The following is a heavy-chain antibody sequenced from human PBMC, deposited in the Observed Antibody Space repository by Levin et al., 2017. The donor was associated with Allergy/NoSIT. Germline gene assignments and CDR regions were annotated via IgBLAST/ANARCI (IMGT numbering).Heavy chain of an antibody. CDR1: GFTFDDYG. CDR3: ARHRGYYYYGMDV. V-gene: IGHV3-20*01. CDR2: MNWNGGST. J-gene: IGHJ6*02. Sequence: GGSLRLSCAASGFTFDDYGMSWVRQAPGKGLEWVSGMNWNGGSTGYADSVKGRFTISRDNAKNSLYLQMNSLRAEDTALYHCARHRGYYYYGMDVWGQGTTVTVSS.